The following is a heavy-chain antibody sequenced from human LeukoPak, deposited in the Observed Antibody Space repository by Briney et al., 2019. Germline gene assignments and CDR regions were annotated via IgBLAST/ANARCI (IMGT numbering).Heavy chain of an antibody. CDR2: ISDSGGRT. Sequence: GETLRLSCAASGFTFSSSGMSWVRQAPGKGLEWVSAISDSGGRTIYADSVKGRFTISRDNSKNTLYLQINSLRADDTAVYYCAKDSDDTSIWGQGTLVTVSA. CDR3: AKDSDDTSI. V-gene: IGHV3-23*01. J-gene: IGHJ4*02. CDR1: GFTFSSSG. D-gene: IGHD3-22*01.